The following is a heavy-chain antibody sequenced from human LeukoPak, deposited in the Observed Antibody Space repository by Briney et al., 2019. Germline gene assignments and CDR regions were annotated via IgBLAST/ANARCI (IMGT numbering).Heavy chain of an antibody. D-gene: IGHD3-16*01. V-gene: IGHV3-30*02. CDR3: ARARLTDYVWGRRTFDI. CDR2: IRYDGSNK. Sequence: GGSLRLSCAASGFSFSKYGMHWVRQAPGKGLEWVAFIRYDGSNKYYADSVKGRLTISRDNAKKSLYLQMNSLRAEDTAVYYCARARLTDYVWGRRTFDIWGQGTMVTISS. J-gene: IGHJ3*02. CDR1: GFSFSKYG.